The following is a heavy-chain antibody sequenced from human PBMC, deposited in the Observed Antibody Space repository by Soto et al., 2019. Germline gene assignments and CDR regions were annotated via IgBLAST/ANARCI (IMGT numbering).Heavy chain of an antibody. CDR2: ISYDGNNK. J-gene: IGHJ4*02. CDR1: EFTFSNDA. D-gene: IGHD4-17*01. V-gene: IGHV3-30*03. CDR3: ARGPSYSDSYFDH. Sequence: QVQLVESGGGAVQPAGSRRLSCAASEFTFSNDAMHWVRQAPGKGLQWLAVISYDGNNKYYADCVEGRFTISRDNSKNTVYLQMNSLRLEDTAVYYCARGPSYSDSYFDHWGQGTLVTVSS.